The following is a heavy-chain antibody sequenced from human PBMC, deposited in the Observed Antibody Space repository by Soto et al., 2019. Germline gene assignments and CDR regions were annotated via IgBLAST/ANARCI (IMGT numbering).Heavy chain of an antibody. V-gene: IGHV3-33*01. CDR3: VRQKGESSWPDY. J-gene: IGHJ4*02. CDR2: IRHDGSNK. D-gene: IGHD2-2*01. CDR1: GFVFSNCG. Sequence: QVQLVESGGGVVQPGRPLTLSCAASGFVFSNCGMHWVRQAPGKGLEWVSSIRHDGSNKYYADSVKGRFTISRDNSKNPLYLQVNSRRAEDTDVHYCVRQKGESSWPDYWGQGTLVTVS.